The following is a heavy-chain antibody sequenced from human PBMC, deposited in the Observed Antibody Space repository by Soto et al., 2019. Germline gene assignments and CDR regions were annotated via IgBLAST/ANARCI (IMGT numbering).Heavy chain of an antibody. D-gene: IGHD2-21*02. Sequence: QLPLQESDSGLVKPSQTLSLTCAVSGGSISSGGYSWSWIRQPPGKGLEWIGYIYHNGNTYYDPSLQRRVPRAVDRAKNQFSLKLTSLTAADTAVYYCARSLAYCGGDCYYYYYAVDVWGQGTTVTVS. J-gene: IGHJ6*02. CDR3: ARSLAYCGGDCYYYYYAVDV. V-gene: IGHV4-30-2*01. CDR2: IYHNGNT. CDR1: GGSISSGGYS.